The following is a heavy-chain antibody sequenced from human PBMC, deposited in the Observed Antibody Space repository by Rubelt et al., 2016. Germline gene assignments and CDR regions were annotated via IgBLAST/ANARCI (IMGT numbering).Heavy chain of an antibody. Sequence: QVQLQQWGAGLLKPSETLSLTCAVYGGSFSGYYWSWIRQPPGKGLAWIGEINHSGSTNYNPSLKGRVTISVDTSKNQFSLKLSSVTAADTAVYYCASPPVHYDFWSGSYFDYWGQGTLVTVSS. CDR3: ASPPVHYDFWSGSYFDY. CDR2: INHSGST. J-gene: IGHJ4*02. V-gene: IGHV4-34*01. D-gene: IGHD3-3*01. CDR1: GGSFSGYY.